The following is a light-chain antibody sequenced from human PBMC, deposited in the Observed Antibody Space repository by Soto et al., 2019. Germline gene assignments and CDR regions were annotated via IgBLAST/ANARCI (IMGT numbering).Light chain of an antibody. CDR3: QQRSNSPPFT. V-gene: IGKV3-11*01. CDR2: DAS. Sequence: EIVLTQSPATLSLSPGERATLSCRASQSVSSYLAGYQQKPGQAPRLLIYDASNRATGIPARFSGSGSGTDFTLTISSLEPEDFAVYYCQQRSNSPPFTFVQGTRLEIK. CDR1: QSVSSY. J-gene: IGKJ5*01.